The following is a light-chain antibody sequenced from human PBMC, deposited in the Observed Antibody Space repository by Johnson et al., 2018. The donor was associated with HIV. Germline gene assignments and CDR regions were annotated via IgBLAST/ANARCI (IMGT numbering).Light chain of an antibody. CDR2: DNN. CDR3: GTWDSSLGVV. V-gene: IGLV1-51*01. J-gene: IGLJ1*01. Sequence: QSVLTQPPSVSAAPGQKVTISCSGSSSNIGNNYVSWYQHLPGTAPKLLIYDNNQRPSGIPDRFSGSKSGTSATLAITGLPTADQADYYCGTWDSSLGVVFGTGPKVTVL. CDR1: SSNIGNNY.